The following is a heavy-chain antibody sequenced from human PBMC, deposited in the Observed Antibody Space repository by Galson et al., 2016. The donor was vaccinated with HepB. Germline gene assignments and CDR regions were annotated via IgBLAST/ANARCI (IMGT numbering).Heavy chain of an antibody. CDR2: ISSRTRTT. J-gene: IGHJ4*02. CDR3: ASQWVAVDY. CDR1: RLTFSSYN. Sequence: SLRLSCAVSRLTFSSYNMNWVRQAPGKGLEWVSHISSRTRTTYYADSVKGRFTISRDNAKNSLYLQMNSLRDEDTAVYYCASQWVAVDYWGRGTLVTVSS. D-gene: IGHD2-15*01. V-gene: IGHV3-48*02.